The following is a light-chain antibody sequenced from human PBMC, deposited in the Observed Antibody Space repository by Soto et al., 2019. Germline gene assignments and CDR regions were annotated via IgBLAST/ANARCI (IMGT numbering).Light chain of an antibody. V-gene: IGKV3-20*01. Sequence: EIVLTQSPDTLSLSPGGRATLSCRASQIVGMDYLAWFQQKPGQAPRLLIWNASNRAAGLPDRFSGSGSGTDFTLTISRLEPEDFAVYYCHQYAYAPITFGQGTRLEIK. CDR3: HQYAYAPIT. J-gene: IGKJ5*01. CDR1: QIVGMDY. CDR2: NAS.